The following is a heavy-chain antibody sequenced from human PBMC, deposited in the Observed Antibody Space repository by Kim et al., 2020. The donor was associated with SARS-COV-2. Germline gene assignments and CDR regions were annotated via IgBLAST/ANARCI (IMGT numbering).Heavy chain of an antibody. J-gene: IGHJ4*02. CDR3: AKDILGYYDSSGSAPY. Sequence: SVKGRFTISRDNAKNSLYLQMNSLRAEDTALYYCAKDILGYYDSSGSAPYWGQGTLVTVSS. D-gene: IGHD3-22*01. V-gene: IGHV3-9*01.